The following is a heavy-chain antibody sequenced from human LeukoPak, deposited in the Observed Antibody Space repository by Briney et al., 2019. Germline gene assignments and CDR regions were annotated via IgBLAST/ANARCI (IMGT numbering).Heavy chain of an antibody. J-gene: IGHJ4*02. D-gene: IGHD6-19*01. CDR1: GFTFRNYA. CDR3: AKNEQFQYYYFDY. Sequence: GGSLRLPCAASGFTFRNYAISWVRQGPGKGLEWVSTVSGGAGSTDYADSVKGRFTISRDNSKNTVFLQMNGLRADDTAVYYCAKNEQFQYYYFDYWGQGTLVTVSS. CDR2: VSGGAGST. V-gene: IGHV3-23*01.